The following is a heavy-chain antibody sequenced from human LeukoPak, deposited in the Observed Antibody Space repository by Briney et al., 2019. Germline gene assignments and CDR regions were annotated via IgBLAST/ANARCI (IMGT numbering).Heavy chain of an antibody. CDR1: GFTFSTYS. CDR3: ARDRLIAAAGTNDAFDI. J-gene: IGHJ3*02. V-gene: IGHV3-21*01. CDR2: ISSSSPYI. D-gene: IGHD6-13*01. Sequence: GGSLRLSCAASGFTFSTYSMNWVHQAPGKGLEWVSSISSSSPYIYYADSVKGRFTISRDNAKNSLYLQMNSLRAEDTAVYYCARDRLIAAAGTNDAFDIWGQGTMVTVSS.